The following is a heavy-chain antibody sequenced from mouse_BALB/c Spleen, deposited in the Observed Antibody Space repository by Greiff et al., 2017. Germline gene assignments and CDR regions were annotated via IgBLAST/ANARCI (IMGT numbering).Heavy chain of an antibody. J-gene: IGHJ4*01. CDR1: GYTFTSYW. V-gene: IGHV1-5*01. CDR2: IYPGNSDT. D-gene: IGHD6-1*01. Sequence: VQLQQSGTVLARPGASVKMSCKASGYTFTSYWMHWVKQRPGQGLEWIGAIYPGNSDTSYNQKFKGKAKLTAVTSTSTAYMELSSLTNEDSAVYYCTRDGHHPYAMDYWGQGTSVTVSS. CDR3: TRDGHHPYAMDY.